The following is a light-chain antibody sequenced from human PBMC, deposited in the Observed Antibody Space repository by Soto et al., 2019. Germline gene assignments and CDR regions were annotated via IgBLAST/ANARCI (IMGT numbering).Light chain of an antibody. V-gene: IGKV2-30*02. CDR2: KVS. CDR3: QQSGNSPLT. J-gene: IGKJ5*01. CDR1: QILVHSDGIAY. Sequence: VVMTHSPLSLPVTLGQPASISCRSNQILVHSDGIAYFSWFQQRPGRSPRRLIYKVSNRDSGVPARFSGSGSGTDFTLTISRLEPEDFAVYFCQQSGNSPLTFGQGTQLEIK.